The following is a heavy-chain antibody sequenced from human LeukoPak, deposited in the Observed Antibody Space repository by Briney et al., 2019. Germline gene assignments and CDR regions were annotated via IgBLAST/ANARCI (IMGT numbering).Heavy chain of an antibody. J-gene: IGHJ4*02. Sequence: PGGSLRLSCAASGFSFSTYGMHWVRQAPGKGLEWVAVIWYDGTNKYYAASVKGRFAISRDNSKNTLYLQMNSLRAEDTAVYYCAKDGNYYDSSGYYRYYFDYWGQGTLVIVSS. CDR3: AKDGNYYDSSGYYRYYFDY. CDR1: GFSFSTYG. CDR2: IWYDGTNK. V-gene: IGHV3-33*06. D-gene: IGHD3-22*01.